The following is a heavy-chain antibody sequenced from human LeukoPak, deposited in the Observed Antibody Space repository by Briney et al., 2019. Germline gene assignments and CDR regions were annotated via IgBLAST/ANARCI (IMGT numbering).Heavy chain of an antibody. Sequence: SETLSLTCTVSGGSINSSYWSWIRQSPGRGLEWIAVIYYSGSAHYNPSLKSRVTISVDTSKNKFSLNLTSATAADTALYYFASLVRAYSGCYFLSWGQENLVTLS. J-gene: IGHJ4*02. V-gene: IGHV4-59*13. CDR3: ASLVRAYSGCYFLS. CDR2: IYYSGSA. CDR1: GGSINSSY. D-gene: IGHD2/OR15-2a*01.